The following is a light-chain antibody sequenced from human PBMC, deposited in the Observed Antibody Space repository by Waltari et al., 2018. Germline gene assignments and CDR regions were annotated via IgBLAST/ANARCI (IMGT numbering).Light chain of an antibody. J-gene: IGLJ3*02. Sequence: SYQQKPGPSPLVVIDQETKRPSEIPERFSGSRSANASTLTITGTQAVDEADYYGQALGTGAWVFGGGTKLTVL. CDR2: QET. CDR3: QALGTGAWV. V-gene: IGLV3-1*01.